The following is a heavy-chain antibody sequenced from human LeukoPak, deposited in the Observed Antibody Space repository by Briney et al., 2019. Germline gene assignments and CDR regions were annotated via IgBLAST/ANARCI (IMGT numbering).Heavy chain of an antibody. V-gene: IGHV3-7*05. D-gene: IGHD6-6*01. CDR2: IKQDGSEG. CDR1: GFTFSSYW. Sequence: PGGSLRLSCAASGFTFSSYWMSWVRQAPGKGLEWVAKIKQDGSEGVYVDSVKGRFAISRDNAKNSLFLQMDAQRAEDTAVYYCTRDPYSSTWSYGMDVWGQGTTVSVSS. J-gene: IGHJ6*02. CDR3: TRDPYSSTWSYGMDV.